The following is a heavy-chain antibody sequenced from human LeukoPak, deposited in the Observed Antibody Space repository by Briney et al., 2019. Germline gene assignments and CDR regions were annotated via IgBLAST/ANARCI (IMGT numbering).Heavy chain of an antibody. Sequence: PGGSLRLSCAASGFTFSDYYINWIRQAPGKGLEWLSYISGNSRFREYADSVKGRFTISRDNARNLLFLQMDSLRAEGTAVYYCARDLNTGMDVWGRGTTVTVSS. V-gene: IGHV3-11*05. J-gene: IGHJ6*02. CDR3: ARDLNTGMDV. CDR2: ISGNSRFR. CDR1: GFTFSDYY. D-gene: IGHD2/OR15-2a*01.